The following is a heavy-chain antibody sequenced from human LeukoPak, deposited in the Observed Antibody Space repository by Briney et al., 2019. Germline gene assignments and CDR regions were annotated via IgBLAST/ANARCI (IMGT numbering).Heavy chain of an antibody. CDR2: ISWNSGSI. CDR1: GFTFSSYS. J-gene: IGHJ5*02. V-gene: IGHV3-9*01. Sequence: QPGGSLRLSCAASGFTFSSYSMNWVRQAPGKGLEWVSGISWNSGSIGYADSVKGRFTISRDNAKNSLYLQMNSLRAEDTALYYCAKEYYDFWSGDKTSRWFDPWGQGTLVTVSS. CDR3: AKEYYDFWSGDKTSRWFDP. D-gene: IGHD3-3*01.